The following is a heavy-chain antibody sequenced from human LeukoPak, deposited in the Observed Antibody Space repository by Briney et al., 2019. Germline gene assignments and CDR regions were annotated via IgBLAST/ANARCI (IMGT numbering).Heavy chain of an antibody. V-gene: IGHV3-11*01. Sequence: PGGSLRLSCVASGFTFSDYYMSWIRQAPGKGLEWLSYINIAGSNTHYADSVMGRFTVSRDNAKKSLYLQMNNLRAEDTAVYYCATDGAGFDTWGQGVLVTVSS. J-gene: IGHJ5*02. CDR1: GFTFSDYY. CDR3: ATDGAGFDT. CDR2: INIAGSNT.